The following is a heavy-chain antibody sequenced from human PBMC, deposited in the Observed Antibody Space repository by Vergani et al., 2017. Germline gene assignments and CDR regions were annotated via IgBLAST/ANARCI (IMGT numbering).Heavy chain of an antibody. V-gene: IGHV4-30-4*08. J-gene: IGHJ6*03. D-gene: IGHD2-2*01. CDR3: ATGGLYCSSTSCYSYYMDV. CDR2: IYYSGST. Sequence: QVQLQESGPGLVKPSQTLSLTCTVSGGSISSGDYYWSWIRQPPGKGLEWIGYIYYSGSTYYNPSLNSRVTMAVDTSKNQFSLKLRSVTAADTAVYYCATGGLYCSSTSCYSYYMDVWGKGP. CDR1: GGSISSGDYY.